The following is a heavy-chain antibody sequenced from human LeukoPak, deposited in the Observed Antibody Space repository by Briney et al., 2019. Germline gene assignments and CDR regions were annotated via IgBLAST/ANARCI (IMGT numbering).Heavy chain of an antibody. D-gene: IGHD7-27*01. CDR2: ISYDGSNK. J-gene: IGHJ4*02. CDR3: ARVPYVTGTGHFDY. CDR1: GFTFSSYA. V-gene: IGHV3-30*01. Sequence: GGSLRLSCAASGFTFSSYAMHWVRRAPGKGLEWVAVISYDGSNKYYADSVKGRFTISRDNSKNTLYLQMNSLRAEDTAVYYCARVPYVTGTGHFDYWGQGTLVTVSS.